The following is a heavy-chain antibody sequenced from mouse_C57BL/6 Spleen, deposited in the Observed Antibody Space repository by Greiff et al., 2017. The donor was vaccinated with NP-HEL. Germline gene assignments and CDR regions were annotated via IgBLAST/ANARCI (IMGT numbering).Heavy chain of an antibody. CDR3: ATADYDVAWFAY. CDR2: ISSGSSTI. V-gene: IGHV5-17*01. D-gene: IGHD2-4*01. CDR1: GFTFSDYG. J-gene: IGHJ3*01. Sequence: EVMLVESGGGLVKPGGSLKLSCAASGFTFSDYGMHWVRQAPEKGLEWVAYISSGSSTIYYADTVKGRFTISRDNAKNTLFLQMTSLRSEDTAMYYCATADYDVAWFAYWGQGTLVTVSA.